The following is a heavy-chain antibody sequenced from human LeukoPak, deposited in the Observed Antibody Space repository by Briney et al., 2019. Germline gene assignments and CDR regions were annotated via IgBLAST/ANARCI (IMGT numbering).Heavy chain of an antibody. CDR3: ARLSADFDY. CDR2: IKYDASST. V-gene: IGHV3-74*01. J-gene: IGHJ4*02. Sequence: GGSLRLSCADSGFTFSSHWMHWVRQAPGKGLVWVSRIKYDASSTSYADSVKGRFTISRDDAKNSLYLQMNSLRAEDTAVYYCARLSADFDYWGQGTLVTVSS. CDR1: GFTFSSHW.